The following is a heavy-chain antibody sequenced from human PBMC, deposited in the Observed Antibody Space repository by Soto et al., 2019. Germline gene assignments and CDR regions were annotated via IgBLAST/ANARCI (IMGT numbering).Heavy chain of an antibody. D-gene: IGHD1-20*01. CDR2: ISYDGSNK. CDR1: GFTFSSYG. V-gene: IGHV3-30*18. J-gene: IGHJ4*02. CDR3: AKDVYNWNQVIDY. Sequence: PGGSLRLSCAASGFTFSSYGMHWVRQAPGKGLEWVAVISYDGSNKYYADSVKGRFTISRDNSKNTLYLQMNSLRAEDTAVYYCAKDVYNWNQVIDYWGQGTLVTVSS.